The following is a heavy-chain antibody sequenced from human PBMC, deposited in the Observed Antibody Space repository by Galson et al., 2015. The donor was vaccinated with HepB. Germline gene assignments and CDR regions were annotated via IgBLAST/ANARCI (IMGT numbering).Heavy chain of an antibody. V-gene: IGHV3-69-1*02. CDR2: ISTSGLK. Sequence: SLRLSCAASGFTFSDSYMNWIRQAPGKGLEWVSDISTSGLKNYPESLRGRFAISRDNAKNSLYLQMNNLRAEDAAIYYCARVMIRGEYYFDLWGQGTLVTVSS. CDR1: GFTFSDSY. J-gene: IGHJ4*02. D-gene: IGHD3-10*01. CDR3: ARVMIRGEYYFDL.